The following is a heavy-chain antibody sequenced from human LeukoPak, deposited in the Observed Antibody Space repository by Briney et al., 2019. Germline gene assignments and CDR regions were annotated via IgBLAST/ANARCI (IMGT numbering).Heavy chain of an antibody. J-gene: IGHJ4*02. CDR3: AKDKARFVVVPATQLDY. D-gene: IGHD2-15*01. V-gene: IGHV3-23*01. CDR1: GLTFSSYG. Sequence: GGSLRLSCAASGLTFSSYGMNWVRQAPGKGLEWVSAVSDNGDRTYYADSVKGRFTISRDNSKNTLYLQMNSLRADDTAVFYFAKDKARFVVVPATQLDYWGQGTLVTVSS. CDR2: VSDNGDRT.